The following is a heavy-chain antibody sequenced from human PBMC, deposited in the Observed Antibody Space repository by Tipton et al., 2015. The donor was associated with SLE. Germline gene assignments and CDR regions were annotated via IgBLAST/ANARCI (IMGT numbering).Heavy chain of an antibody. D-gene: IGHD6-6*01. Sequence: QVQLVQSGPEVKKPGASVKVSCKASGYTFTSYDINWVRQATGQGLEWMGWMNPNSGNTGYAQKFQGRVTMTRNTSITTAYMELSSLRSEDTAVYYCARGRVVVYSSSSSFDYWGQGTLVTVSS. V-gene: IGHV1-8*01. CDR1: GYTFTSYD. CDR2: MNPNSGNT. J-gene: IGHJ4*02. CDR3: ARGRVVVYSSSSSFDY.